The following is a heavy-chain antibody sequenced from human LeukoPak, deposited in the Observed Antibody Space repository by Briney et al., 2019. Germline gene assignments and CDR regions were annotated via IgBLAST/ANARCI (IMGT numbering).Heavy chain of an antibody. V-gene: IGHV1-8*03. D-gene: IGHD6-19*01. J-gene: IGHJ6*03. CDR3: ARRAVGNSYYYSMDV. Sequence: ASVKVSCKASGYTFISYDINWVRQVTGQGLEWMGWMNPNSGNTGYAQKFQGRVTIARNTSISTAFMELSSLRSEDTAVYYCARRAVGNSYYYSMDVWGKGTTVTVSS. CDR2: MNPNSGNT. CDR1: GYTFISYD.